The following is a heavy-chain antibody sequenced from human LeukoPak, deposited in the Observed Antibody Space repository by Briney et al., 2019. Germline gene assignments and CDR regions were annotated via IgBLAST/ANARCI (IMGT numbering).Heavy chain of an antibody. Sequence: GGSLRLSCAASGFTVSSNYMSWVRQAPGKGLEWVSVIYSGGTTYYADSVKGRFTISRDNPKNTLYLQMNSLRAEDTAVYYCAREYCSGGSCYPNWFDPWGQGTLVTVSS. CDR3: AREYCSGGSCYPNWFDP. CDR2: IYSGGTT. J-gene: IGHJ5*02. V-gene: IGHV3-53*01. CDR1: GFTVSSNY. D-gene: IGHD2-15*01.